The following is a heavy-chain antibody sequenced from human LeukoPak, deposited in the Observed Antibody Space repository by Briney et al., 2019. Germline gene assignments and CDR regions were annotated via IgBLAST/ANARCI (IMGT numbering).Heavy chain of an antibody. CDR1: GGSFSGYY. CDR3: VRVLTGS. V-gene: IGHV4-34*01. D-gene: IGHD3-9*01. Sequence: SETLSLTCAVYGGSFSGYYWSWIRQPPGKGLEWIGEINHSGSTNYNPSLKSRVTISVDASKNQLSLKLNSVTAADTAVYYCVRVLTGSWGQGTLVTVSS. CDR2: INHSGST. J-gene: IGHJ4*02.